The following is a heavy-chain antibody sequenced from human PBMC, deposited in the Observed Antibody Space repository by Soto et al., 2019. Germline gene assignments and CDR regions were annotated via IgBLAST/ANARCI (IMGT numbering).Heavy chain of an antibody. Sequence: SSVKVSCKASGYTFTSYGISWVRQAPGQGLEWMGWISAYNGNTNYAQKLQGRVTMTTDASTSTAYMELRSLRSDDTAVYYCARVQIGIVVVPAAPNYYYYGMDVWGQGTTVTAP. CDR2: ISAYNGNT. CDR3: ARVQIGIVVVPAAPNYYYYGMDV. V-gene: IGHV1-18*04. CDR1: GYTFTSYG. J-gene: IGHJ6*02. D-gene: IGHD2-2*01.